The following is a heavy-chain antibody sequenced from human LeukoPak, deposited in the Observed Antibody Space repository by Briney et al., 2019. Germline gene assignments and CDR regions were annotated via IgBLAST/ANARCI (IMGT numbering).Heavy chain of an antibody. J-gene: IGHJ3*02. Sequence: LSLTCTVSGGSISSGGYYWNWVRQAPGKGLEWVSSISSSSSYIYYADSVKGRFTISRDNAKNSLYLQMNSLRAEDTAVYYCAKRGYSSGWYGAFDIWGQGTMVTVSS. V-gene: IGHV3-21*01. CDR1: GGSISSGGYY. CDR2: ISSSSSYI. D-gene: IGHD6-19*01. CDR3: AKRGYSSGWYGAFDI.